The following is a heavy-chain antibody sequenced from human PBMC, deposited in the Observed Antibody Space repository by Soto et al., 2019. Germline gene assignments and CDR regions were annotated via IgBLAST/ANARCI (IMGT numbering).Heavy chain of an antibody. CDR3: AALPRFLGDHLDY. J-gene: IGHJ4*02. CDR2: IHYSGTT. D-gene: IGHD2-21*02. V-gene: IGHV4-61*01. CDR1: GGSVSSGTYY. Sequence: QVQLQESGPGLVKPSETLSLTCTVSGGSVSSGTYYWSWFRQPPGKGLEWIGNIHYSGTTKYNPSLESRGTISVATSNSQFSLQLSSVPAADTAVYSCAALPRFLGDHLDYWGQGTLVTISS.